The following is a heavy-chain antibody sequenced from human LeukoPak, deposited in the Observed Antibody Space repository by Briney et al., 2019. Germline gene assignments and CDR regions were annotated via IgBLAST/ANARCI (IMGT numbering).Heavy chain of an antibody. D-gene: IGHD2-21*01. CDR3: AREVAPLYFHYGMDV. Sequence: GGSLRLSCAASGFSFSVYWMAWVRQAPGKGLEWVAIIKQDGSEEYYVDSVKGRFTISKDDSKTTVYLLMNSLRAEDTAVYYCAREVAPLYFHYGMDVWGEGTTVTVSS. CDR2: IKQDGSEE. CDR1: GFSFSVYW. V-gene: IGHV3-7*04. J-gene: IGHJ6*01.